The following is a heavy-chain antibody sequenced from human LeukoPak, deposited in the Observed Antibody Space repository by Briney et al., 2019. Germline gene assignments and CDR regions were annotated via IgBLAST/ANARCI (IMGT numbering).Heavy chain of an antibody. CDR3: ARVSGGILTGYSLQAFDI. CDR1: GGSISSSSYY. Sequence: PSETLSLTCTVSGGSISSSSYYWGWIRQPPGKGLEWIGYIYHSGSTYYNPSLKSRVTISVDRFKNQFSLKLSSVTAADTAVYYCARVSGGILTGYSLQAFDIWGQGTMVTVSS. V-gene: IGHV4-39*07. D-gene: IGHD3-9*01. J-gene: IGHJ3*02. CDR2: IYHSGST.